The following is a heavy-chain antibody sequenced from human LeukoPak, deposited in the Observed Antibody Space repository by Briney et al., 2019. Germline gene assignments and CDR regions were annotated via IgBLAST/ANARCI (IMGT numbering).Heavy chain of an antibody. V-gene: IGHV3-23*01. Sequence: PGGPLRLSCAASGFTFSSYAMSWVRQAPGKGLEWVSAISGSGGSTYYADSVKGRFTNSRDNSKNTLYLQMNSLRAEDTAVYYCAKSTQFASGYSYGPNWFDPWGQGTLATVSS. J-gene: IGHJ5*02. CDR1: GFTFSSYA. D-gene: IGHD5-18*01. CDR2: ISGSGGST. CDR3: AKSTQFASGYSYGPNWFDP.